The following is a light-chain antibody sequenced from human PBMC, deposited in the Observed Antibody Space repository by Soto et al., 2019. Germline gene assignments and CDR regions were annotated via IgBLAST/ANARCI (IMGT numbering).Light chain of an antibody. CDR1: PSLLYSSNNKNY. V-gene: IGKV4-1*01. CDR2: WAS. CDR3: QQHNSFSIT. J-gene: IGKJ5*01. Sequence: DTLVTQSPASLVVSLGETATINCKSSPSLLYSSNNKNYLAWYQQRPGQPPKLLLYWASTPESGVPGRFSGSGFGTDFTLTINSLQADDFATYYCQQHNSFSITVGQGTRLEIK.